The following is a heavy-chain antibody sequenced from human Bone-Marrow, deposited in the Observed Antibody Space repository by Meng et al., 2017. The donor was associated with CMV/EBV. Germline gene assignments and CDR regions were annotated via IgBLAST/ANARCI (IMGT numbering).Heavy chain of an antibody. CDR3: AKRGGDDLWSGYYFFDY. Sequence: SETLSLTCTVSGGFISNYYWNWIRQSPGKGLEWIGYIYHTGSTNYNPSLKSRVSMSVDTSKNQFSLNLRSVTAADTAVYYCAKRGGDDLWSGYYFFDYWGQGALVTVSS. J-gene: IGHJ4*02. CDR1: GGFISNYY. V-gene: IGHV4-59*01. D-gene: IGHD3-3*01. CDR2: IYHTGST.